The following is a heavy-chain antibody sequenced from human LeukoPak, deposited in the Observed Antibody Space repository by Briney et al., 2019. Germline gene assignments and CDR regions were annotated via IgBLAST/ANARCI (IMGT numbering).Heavy chain of an antibody. V-gene: IGHV1-8*01. CDR3: ASGVRLGYCSGGSCPLARNYYYYMDV. CDR1: GYTFTSYD. CDR2: MNPNSGNT. D-gene: IGHD2-15*01. Sequence: GASVKVSCKASGYTFTSYDINWVRQATGQGLEWMGWMNPNSGNTGYAQKFQGRVTMTRNTSISTAYMELSSLRSEDTAVYYCASGVRLGYCSGGSCPLARNYYYYMDVWGEGTTVTVSS. J-gene: IGHJ6*03.